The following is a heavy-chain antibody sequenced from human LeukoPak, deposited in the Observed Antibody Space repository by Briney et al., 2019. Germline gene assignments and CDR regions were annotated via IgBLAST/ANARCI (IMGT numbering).Heavy chain of an antibody. CDR1: GYTFTGYY. J-gene: IGHJ4*02. CDR2: INPNSGGT. Sequence: ASVKVSCKASGYTFTGYYMHWVRQAPGQGLEWMGWINPNSGGTNYAQKFQGRVTMTRDTSISTAYMELSRLRSDDTAVYYCARGRYYGSGSYYLNWVQGTLVTVSS. CDR3: ARGRYYGSGSYYLN. V-gene: IGHV1-2*02. D-gene: IGHD3-10*01.